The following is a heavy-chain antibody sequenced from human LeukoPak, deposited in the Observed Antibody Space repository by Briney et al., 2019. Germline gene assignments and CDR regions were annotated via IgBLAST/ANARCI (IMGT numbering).Heavy chain of an antibody. J-gene: IGHJ4*02. Sequence: PSETLSLTRTVSGGSVSSTTYYWSWIRQPPGKGLEWIASINYSGSTYYNPSLKSRVTISVDTSENQCSLKLSSVTAADTAVYYCARYVVYGSGKYYFDYWGQGTPVTVSS. CDR3: ARYVVYGSGKYYFDY. D-gene: IGHD3-10*01. CDR2: INYSGST. V-gene: IGHV4-39*01. CDR1: GGSVSSTTYY.